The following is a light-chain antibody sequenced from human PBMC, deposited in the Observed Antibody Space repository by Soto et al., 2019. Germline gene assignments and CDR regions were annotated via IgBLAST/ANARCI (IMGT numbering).Light chain of an antibody. CDR2: AAS. J-gene: IGKJ4*01. V-gene: IGKV1-6*01. Sequence: AIQVTQSPSSLSASVGDRVTITCRATQGYRSDLGWYQQKPGKAPKLLIYAASDLQAEVPSRFSGSGSGTDFTLPISSLQPEDFSTYYCQRLNSYPLTLRGGTKVDSK. CDR3: QRLNSYPLT. CDR1: QGYRSD.